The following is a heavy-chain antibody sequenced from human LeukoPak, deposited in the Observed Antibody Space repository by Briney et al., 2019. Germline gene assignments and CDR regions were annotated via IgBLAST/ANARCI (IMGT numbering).Heavy chain of an antibody. CDR3: ARDFFAFGGVIALLDY. CDR2: IKLDGSEK. J-gene: IGHJ4*02. CDR1: GFTFSSYN. Sequence: GGSLRLSCAASGFTFSSYNMNWVRQAPGKGLEWVANIKLDGSEKYYVDSVKGRFTISRDNAKKSLYLQMNSLRDEDTAVYYCARDFFAFGGVIALLDYWGQGTLVTVSS. V-gene: IGHV3-7*01. D-gene: IGHD3-16*02.